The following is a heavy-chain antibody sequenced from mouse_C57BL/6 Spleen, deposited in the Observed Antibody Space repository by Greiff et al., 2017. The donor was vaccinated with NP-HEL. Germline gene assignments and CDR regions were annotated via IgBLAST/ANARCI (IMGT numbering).Heavy chain of an antibody. CDR2: INPNNGGT. V-gene: IGHV1-26*01. CDR1: GYTFTDYY. Sequence: VQLQQSGPELVKPGASVKISCKASGYTFTDYYMNWVKQSHGKSLEWIGDINPNNGGTSYNQKFKGKATLTVDKSSSTAYMELRSLTSEDSAVYYCASGLGPGAWFAYWGQGTLVTVSA. J-gene: IGHJ3*01. CDR3: ASGLGPGAWFAY. D-gene: IGHD4-1*01.